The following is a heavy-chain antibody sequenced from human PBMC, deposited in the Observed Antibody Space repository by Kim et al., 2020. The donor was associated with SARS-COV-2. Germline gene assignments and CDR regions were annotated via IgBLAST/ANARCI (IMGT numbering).Heavy chain of an antibody. CDR3: ARVRVIVVVTAISYDYYGMDV. CDR2: IIPIFGTA. J-gene: IGHJ6*02. V-gene: IGHV1-69*13. Sequence: SVKVSCKASGGTFSSYAISWVRQAPGQGLEWMGGIIPIFGTANYAQKFQGRVTITADESTSTAYMELSSLRSEDTAVYYCARVRVIVVVTAISYDYYGMDVWGQGTTVTVSS. D-gene: IGHD2-21*02. CDR1: GGTFSSYA.